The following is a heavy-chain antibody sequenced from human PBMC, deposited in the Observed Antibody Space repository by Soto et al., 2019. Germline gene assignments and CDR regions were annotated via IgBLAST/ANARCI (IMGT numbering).Heavy chain of an antibody. Sequence: SETLSLTCTVSGDSITSNSYFWAWIRQPPGKGLQWIGSIYYSGTTYYNPSLKSRVTISVARSKNQFSLKLSSVTAADTAVYYCARRRSSYYYYGMDVWGQGTTVTVSS. CDR2: IYYSGTT. V-gene: IGHV4-39*01. CDR3: ARRRSSYYYYGMDV. J-gene: IGHJ6*02. CDR1: GDSITSNSYF.